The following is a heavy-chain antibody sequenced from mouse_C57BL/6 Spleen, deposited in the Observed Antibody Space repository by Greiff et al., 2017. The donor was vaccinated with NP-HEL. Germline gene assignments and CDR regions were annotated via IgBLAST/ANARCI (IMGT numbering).Heavy chain of an antibody. D-gene: IGHD2-3*01. CDR3: AKIYDGYYGGFAY. J-gene: IGHJ3*01. CDR1: GYTFTSYW. CDR2: IYPGSGST. Sequence: QVHVKQPGAELVKPGASVKMSCKASGYTFTSYWITWVKQRPGQGLEWIGDIYPGSGSTNYNEKFKSKATLTVDTSSSTAYMQLSSLTSEDSAVYYCAKIYDGYYGGFAYWGQGTLVTVSA. V-gene: IGHV1-55*01.